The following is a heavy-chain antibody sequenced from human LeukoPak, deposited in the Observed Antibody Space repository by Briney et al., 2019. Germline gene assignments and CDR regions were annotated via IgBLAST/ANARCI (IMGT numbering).Heavy chain of an antibody. CDR1: GDSISSGNNY. CDR3: ARAAQVAGRYFYYYADV. V-gene: IGHV4-31*03. Sequence: SQTLSLTCFVSGDSISSGNNYWSWIRQRPGRGLEWIGYVYYTGITYYSPSLMSRVTISVDTSKNQVSLKLYSVTAADTAVYFCARAAQVAGRYFYYYADVWGKGTTVTVSS. J-gene: IGHJ6*03. D-gene: IGHD6-19*01. CDR2: VYYTGIT.